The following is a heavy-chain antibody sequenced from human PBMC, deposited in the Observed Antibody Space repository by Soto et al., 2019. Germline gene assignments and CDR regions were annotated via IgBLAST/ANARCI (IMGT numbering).Heavy chain of an antibody. V-gene: IGHV3-23*01. D-gene: IGHD3-16*01. CDR3: VRDEQCYATTGWLDH. CDR1: GFTFINYS. J-gene: IGHJ5*02. Sequence: XASLILSCEAAGFTFINYSMSWVRQSPGKGLEWFSRISDTSGDSYYTDSMDGRFTVSRDKSKNTLYLHINSLTAEDTAIYFCVRDEQCYATTGWLDHWGQGDLVTVSS. CDR2: ISDTSGDS.